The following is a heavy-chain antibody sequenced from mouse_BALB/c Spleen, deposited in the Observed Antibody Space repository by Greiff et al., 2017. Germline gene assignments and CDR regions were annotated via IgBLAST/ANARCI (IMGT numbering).Heavy chain of an antibody. Sequence: QVQLKESGAELAKPGASVKMSCKASGYTFTSYWMHWVKQRPGQGLEWIGYINPSTGYTEYNQKFKDKATLTADKSSSTAYMQLSSLTSEDSAVYYCARSGGGFAYWGQGTLVTVSA. D-gene: IGHD3-1*01. CDR3: ARSGGGFAY. V-gene: IGHV1-7*01. CDR2: INPSTGYT. J-gene: IGHJ3*01. CDR1: GYTFTSYW.